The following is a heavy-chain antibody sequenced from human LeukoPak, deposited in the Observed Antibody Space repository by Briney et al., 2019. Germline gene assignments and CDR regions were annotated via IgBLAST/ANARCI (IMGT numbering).Heavy chain of an antibody. Sequence: SETLSLTCTVSGGSISSYYWSWIRQPPGKGLEWIGEINHSGSTNYNPSLKSRVTISVDTSKNQFSLKLSSVTAADTAVYYCARERWLLHHFDYWGQGTLVTVSS. D-gene: IGHD5-24*01. CDR2: INHSGST. CDR1: GGSISSYY. J-gene: IGHJ4*02. V-gene: IGHV4-34*01. CDR3: ARERWLLHHFDY.